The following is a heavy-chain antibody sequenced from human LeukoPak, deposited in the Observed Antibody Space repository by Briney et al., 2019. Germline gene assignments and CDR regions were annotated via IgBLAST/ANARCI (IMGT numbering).Heavy chain of an antibody. J-gene: IGHJ4*02. D-gene: IGHD1-14*01. V-gene: IGHV3-21*01. CDR1: GFTFSSYS. CDR2: ICSSSSYI. Sequence: GGSLRLSCAASGFTFSSYSMNWVRQAPGKGLEWVSSICSSSSYIYYADSVKGRFTISRDNAKNSLYLQMNSLRAEDTAVYYCARVQRIDYGITFPPPKGPFDYWGQGTRVTVSS. CDR3: ARVQRIDYGITFPPPKGPFDY.